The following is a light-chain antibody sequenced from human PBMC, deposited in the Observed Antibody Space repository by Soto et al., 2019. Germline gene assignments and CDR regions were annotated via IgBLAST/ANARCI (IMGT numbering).Light chain of an antibody. CDR1: SSDVGSYNL. CDR3: CAYATTRTI. Sequence: QSALTQPASVSGSPGQSITISCTGTSSDVGSYNLVSWYQQRPGKAPKLMIYEATKRPSGISNRFSGSKSGNTASLTISGLQAEDEAEYYCCAYATTRTIFGGGTKLTVL. J-gene: IGLJ2*01. CDR2: EAT. V-gene: IGLV2-23*01.